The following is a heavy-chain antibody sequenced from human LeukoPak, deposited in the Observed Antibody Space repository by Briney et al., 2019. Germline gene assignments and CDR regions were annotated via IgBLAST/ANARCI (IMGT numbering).Heavy chain of an antibody. CDR3: ASGGYKTHFDY. CDR2: IYYSGST. V-gene: IGHV4-30-4*08. CDR1: GGSISSGDYY. Sequence: SETLSLTCTVSGGSISSGDYYWSWIRQPPGKGLEWIGYIYYSGSTYYNPSLKSRVTISVDTSKNHFSLKLSSVTAADTAVYYCASGGYKTHFDYWGQGTLVTVSS. D-gene: IGHD5-24*01. J-gene: IGHJ4*02.